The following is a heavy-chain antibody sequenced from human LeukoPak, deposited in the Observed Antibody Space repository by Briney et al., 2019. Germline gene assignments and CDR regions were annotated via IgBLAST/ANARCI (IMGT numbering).Heavy chain of an antibody. Sequence: GGSLRLSCAASGFTFSSYSMNWGRQAPGKGLEWVSSISSSSSYIYYADSVKGRFTISRDNAKNSLYLQMNSLRAEDTAVYYCARDRGYYDSSGYYYVFNWFDPWGQGTLVTAFS. J-gene: IGHJ5*02. V-gene: IGHV3-21*01. CDR1: GFTFSSYS. CDR3: ARDRGYYDSSGYYYVFNWFDP. D-gene: IGHD3-22*01. CDR2: ISSSSSYI.